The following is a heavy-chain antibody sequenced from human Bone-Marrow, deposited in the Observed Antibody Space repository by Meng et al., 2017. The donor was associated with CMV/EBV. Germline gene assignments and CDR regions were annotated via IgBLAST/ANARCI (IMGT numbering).Heavy chain of an antibody. J-gene: IGHJ4*02. CDR2: LYSGGSM. CDR3: ARRREYCTTGACQTYFDQ. Sequence: GGSLRLSCAASGFTVSSNYMGWVRQAPGKGLEWVALLYSGGSMYYADSVKGRFTLSRDNSKNTLYLQMTSLTPEDTALYYCARRREYCTTGACQTYFDQWGQGTLVTVSS. D-gene: IGHD2/OR15-2a*01. V-gene: IGHV3-66*02. CDR1: GFTVSSNY.